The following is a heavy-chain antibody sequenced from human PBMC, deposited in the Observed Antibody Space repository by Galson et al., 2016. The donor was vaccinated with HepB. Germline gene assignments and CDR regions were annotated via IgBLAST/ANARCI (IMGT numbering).Heavy chain of an antibody. CDR3: VKVFVGGWYRGAFDS. V-gene: IGHV3-9*01. D-gene: IGHD6-19*01. CDR1: GFTFGNYG. Sequence: SLRLSCAASGFTFGNYGIHWVRQAPGKGLEWVSGISWNGGIIGYVDSVKGRFTISRDNAKGFLYLQMYSLRPEDTAFYYCVKVFVGGWYRGAFDSWGRGALVTVSS. CDR2: ISWNGGII. J-gene: IGHJ4*02.